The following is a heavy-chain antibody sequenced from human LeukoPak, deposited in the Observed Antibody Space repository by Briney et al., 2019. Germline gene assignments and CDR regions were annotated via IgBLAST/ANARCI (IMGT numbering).Heavy chain of an antibody. CDR2: ISYDGSNK. CDR1: GFTFSSYG. V-gene: IGHV3-30*18. CDR3: AKAYGDGVDY. J-gene: IGHJ4*02. Sequence: SGGSLRLSCAASGFTFSSYGMHWVRQAPAKGLEWVAVISYDGSNKYYADSVKGRFTISRDNSKNTLYLQMNRLRAEDGAVYYCAKAYGDGVDYWGQGTLVTVSS. D-gene: IGHD4-17*01.